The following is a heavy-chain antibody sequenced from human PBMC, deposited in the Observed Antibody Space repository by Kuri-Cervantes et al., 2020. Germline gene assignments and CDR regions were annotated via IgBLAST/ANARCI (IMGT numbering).Heavy chain of an antibody. CDR3: ARALVGWYPYYYYGMDV. J-gene: IGHJ6*02. Sequence: SETLSLTCTVSGGSISSYYWSWIRQPPGKGLEWIGYIYYSGSTNYNPSLKSRVTISVDTSKNQFSLKLSSVTAADTAMYYCARALVGWYPYYYYGMDVWGQGTTVTVSS. D-gene: IGHD6-19*01. V-gene: IGHV4-59*01. CDR1: GGSISSYY. CDR2: IYYSGST.